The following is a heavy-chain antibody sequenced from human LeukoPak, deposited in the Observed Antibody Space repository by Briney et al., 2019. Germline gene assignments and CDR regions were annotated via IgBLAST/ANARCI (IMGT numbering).Heavy chain of an antibody. CDR3: ARNIVVVPAAISLYYYYYMDV. CDR2: IYYSGST. D-gene: IGHD2-2*02. CDR1: GGSISSSSYY. V-gene: IGHV4-39*01. Sequence: PSETLSLTCTVSGGSISSSSYYWGWIRQPPGKGLEWIGSIYYSGSTYYNPSLKSRVTISVDTSKNQFSLKLSSVTAADTAVYYCARNIVVVPAAISLYYYYYMDVWGKGTTVTVSS. J-gene: IGHJ6*03.